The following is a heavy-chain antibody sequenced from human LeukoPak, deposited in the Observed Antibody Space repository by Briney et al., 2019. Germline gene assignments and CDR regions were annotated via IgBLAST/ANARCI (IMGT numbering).Heavy chain of an antibody. CDR2: ISAYYGTS. CDR3: ARGLDGGGYYRY. CDR1: GYTFTSYG. Sequence: GAAVKLSCKASGYTFTSYGISWVRPAPGQGLEWMEWISAYYGTSKDPQKPRGRVTMTTDTSTRTAYMELRSLRSDDAAVYYCARGLDGGGYYRYWGQGT. D-gene: IGHD3-3*01. J-gene: IGHJ4*02. V-gene: IGHV1-18*01.